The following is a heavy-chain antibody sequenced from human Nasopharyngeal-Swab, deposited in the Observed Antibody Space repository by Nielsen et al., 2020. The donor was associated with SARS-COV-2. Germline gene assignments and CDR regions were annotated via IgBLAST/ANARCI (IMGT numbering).Heavy chain of an antibody. Sequence: GGSLRLSCAASGLTFSSYAMHWVRQAPGKGLEWVAVISYDGSNKYYADSVKGRFTISRDNSKNTLYLQMNSLRAEDTAVYYCARDGGLWFYYFDYWGQGTLVTVSS. CDR3: ARDGGLWFYYFDY. V-gene: IGHV3-30-3*01. CDR2: ISYDGSNK. CDR1: GLTFSSYA. J-gene: IGHJ4*02. D-gene: IGHD3-10*01.